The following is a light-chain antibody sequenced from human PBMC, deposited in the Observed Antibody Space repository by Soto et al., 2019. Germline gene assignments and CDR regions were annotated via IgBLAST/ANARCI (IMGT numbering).Light chain of an antibody. Sequence: EIVITQSPATLSVSPGESATLSCRASQSISSELAWYQQKPCQPPRLLIYGASTRATGVPARFTGSGSGSDFTLTLSGLQSEDFAVYYCQQGHNWPLTFGQGTRLEI. CDR3: QQGHNWPLT. V-gene: IGKV3-15*01. CDR1: QSISSE. CDR2: GAS. J-gene: IGKJ2*01.